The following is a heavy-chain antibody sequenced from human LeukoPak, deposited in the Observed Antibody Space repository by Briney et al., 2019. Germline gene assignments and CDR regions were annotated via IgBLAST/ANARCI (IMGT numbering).Heavy chain of an antibody. Sequence: GRSLRLSCAASGFTFSSYGMHWVRQAPGKGLEGVAVISYDGSNKYYADSVKGRFTISRDNAKNSLYLQMNSLRAEDTAVYYCARSCGTCSIDPWGQGTLVTVSS. J-gene: IGHJ5*02. CDR1: GFTFSSYG. D-gene: IGHD2-15*01. CDR3: ARSCGTCSIDP. CDR2: ISYDGSNK. V-gene: IGHV3-30*03.